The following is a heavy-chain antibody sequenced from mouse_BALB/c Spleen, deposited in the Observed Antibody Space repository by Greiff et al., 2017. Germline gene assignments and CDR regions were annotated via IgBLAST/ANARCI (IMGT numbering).Heavy chain of an antibody. V-gene: IGHV5-6*01. D-gene: IGHD3-1*01. CDR3: ARPPGRGYFDV. CDR1: GFTFSSYG. J-gene: IGHJ1*01. Sequence: EVQLVESGGDLVKPGGSLKLSCAASGFTFSSYGMSWVRQTPDKRLEWVATISSGGSYTYYPDSVKGRFTISRDNAKNTLYLQMSSLKSEDTAMYYGARPPGRGYFDVWGAGTTVTVSS. CDR2: ISSGGSYT.